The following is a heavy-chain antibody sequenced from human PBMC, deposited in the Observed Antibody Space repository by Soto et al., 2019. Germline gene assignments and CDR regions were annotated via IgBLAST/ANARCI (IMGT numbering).Heavy chain of an antibody. CDR1: GFTFSSYG. J-gene: IGHJ3*02. Sequence: GGSLRLSCAASGFTFSSYGMHWVRQAPGKGLEWVAVISYDGSNKYYADSVKGRFTISRDNSKNTLYLQMNSLRAEDTAVYYCAKGRGVTIFGVVIHADAFDIWGQGTMVTVSS. CDR2: ISYDGSNK. V-gene: IGHV3-30*18. CDR3: AKGRGVTIFGVVIHADAFDI. D-gene: IGHD3-3*01.